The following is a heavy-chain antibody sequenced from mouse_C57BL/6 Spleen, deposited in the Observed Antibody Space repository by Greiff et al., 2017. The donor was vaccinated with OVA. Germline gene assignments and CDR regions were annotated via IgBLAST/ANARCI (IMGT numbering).Heavy chain of an antibody. D-gene: IGHD2-4*01. J-gene: IGHJ3*01. V-gene: IGHV1-64*01. Sequence: VQLQQPGAELVKPGASVKLSCKASGYTFTSYWMHWVKQRPGQGLEWIGMIHPNSGSTNYNEKFKSKATLTVDKSSSTAYMQLSSLTSEDSAVYYCARSGYYDYDMSFAYWGQGTLVTVSA. CDR2: IHPNSGST. CDR3: ARSGYYDYDMSFAY. CDR1: GYTFTSYW.